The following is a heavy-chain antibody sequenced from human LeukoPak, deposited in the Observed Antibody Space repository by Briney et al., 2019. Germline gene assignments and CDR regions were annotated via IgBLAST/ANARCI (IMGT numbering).Heavy chain of an antibody. CDR3: ARDPDF. CDR2: INHNGNVN. V-gene: IGHV3-7*03. J-gene: IGHJ4*02. CDR1: GFTFSSYW. Sequence: GGSLRLSCAASGFTFSSYWMNWARQAPGKGLEWVASINHNGNVNYYVDSVKGRFTISRDNAKNSLYLQMSNLRAEDTAVYFCARDPDFWGQGILVTVSS.